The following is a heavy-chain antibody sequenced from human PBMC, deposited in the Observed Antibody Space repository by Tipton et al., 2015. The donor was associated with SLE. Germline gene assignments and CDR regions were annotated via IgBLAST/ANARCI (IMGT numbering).Heavy chain of an antibody. D-gene: IGHD5-24*01. J-gene: IGHJ3*02. CDR3: ARKRNGMGI. V-gene: IGHV4-34*01. CDR2: INHSGST. Sequence: LRLSCAASGFTFSSYAMSWVRQAPGKGLEWVGEINHSGSTNYNPSLKSRVTISVDTTKNQFSLKLSSVTAADTAVYYCARKRNGMGIWGQGTMVTVSS. CDR1: GFTFSSYA.